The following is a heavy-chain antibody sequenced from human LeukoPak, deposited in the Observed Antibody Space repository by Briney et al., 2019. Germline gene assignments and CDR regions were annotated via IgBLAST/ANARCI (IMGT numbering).Heavy chain of an antibody. V-gene: IGHV3-15*01. Sequence: GGSLRLSCAASGFTFSNAWMSWVRQAPGKGLEWVGRIKSKTDGGTTDYAAPAKGRFTISRDDSKNTLYLQMNSLKTEDTAVYYCTTGGSYFNDAFDIWGQGTMVTVSS. D-gene: IGHD1-26*01. CDR1: GFTFSNAW. CDR2: IKSKTDGGTT. J-gene: IGHJ3*02. CDR3: TTGGSYFNDAFDI.